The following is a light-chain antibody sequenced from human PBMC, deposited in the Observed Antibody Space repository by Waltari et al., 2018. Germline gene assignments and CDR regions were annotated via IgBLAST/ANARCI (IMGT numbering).Light chain of an antibody. Sequence: DIQMTQSPSSLSASVGDRVTITCRASQGIRNYLAWYQQKPGKVPKILISAASTLQSGVPSRVSGSGSATDFTLTISSLQPEDVATYYCQKYNSALGTFGQGTKVEIK. CDR1: QGIRNY. J-gene: IGKJ1*01. CDR2: AAS. V-gene: IGKV1-27*01. CDR3: QKYNSALGT.